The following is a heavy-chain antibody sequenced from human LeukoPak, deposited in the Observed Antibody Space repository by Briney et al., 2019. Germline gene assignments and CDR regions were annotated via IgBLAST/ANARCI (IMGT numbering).Heavy chain of an antibody. Sequence: PGGSLRLSCAASGFTFGSYWMHWVRQAPGKGLVWVSRINSDGSTTGYADSVKGRFTISRDNAKNTLYLQMNSLRAEDTAVYYCALCSLRYSSGWYVFDYWGQGTLVTVSS. CDR1: GFTFGSYW. D-gene: IGHD6-19*01. V-gene: IGHV3-74*01. CDR3: ALCSLRYSSGWYVFDY. CDR2: INSDGSTT. J-gene: IGHJ4*02.